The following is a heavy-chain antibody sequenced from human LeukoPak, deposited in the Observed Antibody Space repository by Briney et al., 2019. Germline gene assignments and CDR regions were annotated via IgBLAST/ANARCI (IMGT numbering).Heavy chain of an antibody. J-gene: IGHJ3*02. D-gene: IGHD5-12*01. CDR3: ARFSIRDPHAFDI. CDR2: IYPGDSDT. CDR1: GYTYTSYW. V-gene: IGHV5-51*01. Sequence: PGESLKISCKGSGYTYTSYWIGWVRQMPGKGLEWMGIIYPGDSDTRYSPSFQGQVTISADKSISTAYLQWSSLKASDTAMYYCARFSIRDPHAFDIWGQGTMVTVSS.